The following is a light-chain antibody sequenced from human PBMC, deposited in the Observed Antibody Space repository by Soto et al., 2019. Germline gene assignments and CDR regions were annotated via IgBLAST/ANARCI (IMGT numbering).Light chain of an antibody. Sequence: EVVLTQSPGTLSLSPGERATLSCRASQTINSAYLGWYQQKPGQAPRLLIYSASSRATGIPDRFSGSGSGTDFTLTISRLETEDFAVYYCQQYGGSPWTFGQGTKVEIK. CDR2: SAS. CDR1: QTINSAY. J-gene: IGKJ1*01. V-gene: IGKV3-20*01. CDR3: QQYGGSPWT.